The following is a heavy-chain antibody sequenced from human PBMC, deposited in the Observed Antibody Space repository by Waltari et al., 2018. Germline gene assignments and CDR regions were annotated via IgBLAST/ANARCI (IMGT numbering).Heavy chain of an antibody. Sequence: TQTLTLTCTFSGFSLSTSGVGVGWIRQPPGRALEWLALIYWDDDKRYSPSLKSRLTITKDTSKNQVVLKMTNMDPVDTATYYCARRSGSGWFDYWGQGTLVTVSS. V-gene: IGHV2-5*02. D-gene: IGHD6-19*01. CDR1: GFSLSTSGVG. CDR2: IYWDDDK. J-gene: IGHJ5*01. CDR3: ARRSGSGWFDY.